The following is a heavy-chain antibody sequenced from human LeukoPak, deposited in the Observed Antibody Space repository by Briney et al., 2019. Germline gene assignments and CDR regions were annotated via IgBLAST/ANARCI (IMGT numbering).Heavy chain of an antibody. CDR3: AIAAVGFDY. CDR2: MNPNSGST. CDR1: GYTFTSYG. J-gene: IGHJ4*02. V-gene: IGHV1-8*03. Sequence: ASVKASCKASGYTFTSYGISWVRQAAGQGLEWMGWMNPNSGSTDYAPKFQSRVTITGNTSVNTAYMELSSLRSEDTAMYYCAIAAVGFDYWGQGTLVTVSS. D-gene: IGHD6-13*01.